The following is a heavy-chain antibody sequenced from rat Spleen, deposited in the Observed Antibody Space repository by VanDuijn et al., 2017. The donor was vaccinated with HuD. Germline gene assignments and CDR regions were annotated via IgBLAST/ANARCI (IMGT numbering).Heavy chain of an antibody. J-gene: IGHJ2*01. CDR2: ISPSGGST. V-gene: IGHV5-25*01. Sequence: EVQLVESGGGLVQPGRSMKLSCAASGFMFSNYGMAWVHQAPTKGLEWVASISPSGGSTYYRDSVKGRFTISRDNAKSTLYLQMNSLRSEDTATYYCTRDLYYSSYIYWGRGVMVTVTS. CDR1: GFMFSNYG. D-gene: IGHD1-2*01. CDR3: TRDLYYSSYIY.